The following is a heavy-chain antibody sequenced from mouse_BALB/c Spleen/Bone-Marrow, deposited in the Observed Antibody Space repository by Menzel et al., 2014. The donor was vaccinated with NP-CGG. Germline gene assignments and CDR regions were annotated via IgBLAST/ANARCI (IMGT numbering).Heavy chain of an antibody. CDR1: GYTFTSYV. Sequence: EVKLMESGPELVKPGASVKMSCKASGYTFTSYVMHWVKQKPGQGLEWIGYINPYNDGTKYNEKFKGKATLTSDKSSSTAYMELSSLTSEDSAVYYCARGGCGNVYYAMDYWGQGTSVTVSS. D-gene: IGHD2-1*01. CDR3: ARGGCGNVYYAMDY. J-gene: IGHJ4*01. V-gene: IGHV1-14*01. CDR2: INPYNDGT.